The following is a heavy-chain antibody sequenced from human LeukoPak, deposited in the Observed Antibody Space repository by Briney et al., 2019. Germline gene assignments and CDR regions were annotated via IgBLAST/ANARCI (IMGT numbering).Heavy chain of an antibody. CDR1: GGSISSYY. Sequence: SETLSLTCTVSGGSISSYYWSWIRQPPGKGLEWIGYIYYSGSTSYNPSLKSRVTISVDTSKDQFSLKLSSVTAADTAVYYCASAYYDILTGPEGAFDIWGQGTMVTVSS. V-gene: IGHV4-59*01. D-gene: IGHD3-9*01. CDR3: ASAYYDILTGPEGAFDI. CDR2: IYYSGST. J-gene: IGHJ3*02.